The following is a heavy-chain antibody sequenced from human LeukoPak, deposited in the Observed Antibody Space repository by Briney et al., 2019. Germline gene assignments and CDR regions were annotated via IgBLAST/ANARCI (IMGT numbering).Heavy chain of an antibody. CDR2: ISSAGGTA. J-gene: IGHJ6*03. D-gene: IGHD2-15*01. CDR3: AKNGDRGAYCTGGTCYPYFYYYMDV. V-gene: IGHV3-23*01. Sequence: GGSLRLSCAASGFTFSSFGMSWVRQAPGKGLEWVSAISSAGGTAYYADSVKGRFTISRDNSKNTLYLQMNSLRAEDMALYYCAKNGDRGAYCTGGTCYPYFYYYMDVWGKGTTVTI. CDR1: GFTFSSFG.